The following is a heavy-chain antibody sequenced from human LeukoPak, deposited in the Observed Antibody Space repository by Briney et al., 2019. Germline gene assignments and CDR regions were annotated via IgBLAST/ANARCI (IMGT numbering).Heavy chain of an antibody. CDR2: ISSSSSYI. D-gene: IGHD2-2*01. CDR1: GFTFSSYS. Sequence: PGGSLRPSCAASGFTFSSYSMNWVRQAPGKGLEWVSSISSSSSYIYYADSVKGRFTISRDNAKNSLYLQMNSLRAEDTAVYYCAREGIVVVPAADNYFDYWGQGTLVTVSS. CDR3: AREGIVVVPAADNYFDY. J-gene: IGHJ4*02. V-gene: IGHV3-21*01.